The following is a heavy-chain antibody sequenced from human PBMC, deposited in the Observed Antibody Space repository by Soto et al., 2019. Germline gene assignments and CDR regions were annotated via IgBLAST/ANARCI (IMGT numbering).Heavy chain of an antibody. CDR1: GRYVSCSD. Sequence: KPSTISLKCITSGRYVSCSDVSGLFTQPWQGLEWIGEINHSGSTNYNPSLKSRVTISVDTSKNQFSLKLSSVTAADTAVYYCARWGYCGGYYYGMDVRGNWTT. CDR3: ARWGYCGGYYYGMDV. CDR2: INHSGST. D-gene: IGHD2-21*01. V-gene: IGHV4-34*01. J-gene: IGHJ6*04.